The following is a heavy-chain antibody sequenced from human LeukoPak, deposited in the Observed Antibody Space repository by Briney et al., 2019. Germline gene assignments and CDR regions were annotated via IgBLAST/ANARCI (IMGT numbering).Heavy chain of an antibody. Sequence: PSETLSLTCNVSGGSISSYYWSWIRQPPGKGLEWIGYIYYSGSTNYNPSLKSRVTISVDTSKNQFSLKLSSVTAADTAVYCCARGSGWLPTYWGQGTLVSVSS. D-gene: IGHD6-19*01. CDR1: GGSISSYY. J-gene: IGHJ4*02. CDR2: IYYSGST. CDR3: ARGSGWLPTY. V-gene: IGHV4-59*01.